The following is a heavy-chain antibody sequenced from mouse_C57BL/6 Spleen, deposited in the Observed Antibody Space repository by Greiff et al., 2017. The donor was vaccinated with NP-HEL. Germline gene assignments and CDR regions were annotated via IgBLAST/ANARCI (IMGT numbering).Heavy chain of an antibody. CDR3: ARSSNYYWYFDV. D-gene: IGHD1-3*01. Sequence: EVQLVESGGGLVQPGGSLSLSCAASGFTFTDYYMSWVRQPPGKALEWLGFIRNKANGYTTEYSASVKGRFTISRDNSQSILYLQMNALRAEDSATYYCARSSNYYWYFDVWGTRTTVTVSS. J-gene: IGHJ1*03. CDR1: GFTFTDYY. V-gene: IGHV7-3*01. CDR2: IRNKANGYTT.